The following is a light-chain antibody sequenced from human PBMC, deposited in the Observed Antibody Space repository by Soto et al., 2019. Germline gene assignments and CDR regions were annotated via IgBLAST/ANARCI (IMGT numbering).Light chain of an antibody. V-gene: IGKV2-28*01. J-gene: IGKJ3*01. CDR1: QSLLHSNGYNY. CDR3: MQALQPLT. Sequence: DIVMTQSPLSLPVTPGEPASISCRSSQSLLHSNGYNYLDWYLQKPGQSPQLLIYLGSNRASGVPDRFSGSGSGTDFTLKISRVEAEDAGVYYCMQALQPLTFGPGTKVDIK. CDR2: LGS.